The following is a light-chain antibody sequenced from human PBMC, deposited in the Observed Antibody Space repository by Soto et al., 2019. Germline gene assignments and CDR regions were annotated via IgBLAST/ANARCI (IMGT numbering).Light chain of an antibody. CDR1: QSVSSRY. Sequence: EIVLTQSPGTLSLSPGKRATPSSRASQSVSSRYLAWYQQKPGQAPRLLIYGASSRATGIPDRLSGSGSGTDFTLPIRRLEPEDFAVYYCQQYGSSPTFGQGTKVDIK. J-gene: IGKJ1*01. V-gene: IGKV3-20*01. CDR2: GAS. CDR3: QQYGSSPT.